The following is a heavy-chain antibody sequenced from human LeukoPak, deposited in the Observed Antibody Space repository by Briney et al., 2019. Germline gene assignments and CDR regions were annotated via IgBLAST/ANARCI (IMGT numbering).Heavy chain of an antibody. Sequence: SVKVSCKASGGTFSSYAISWVRQAPGQGLEWMGGIIPIFGTANYAQKFQGRVTITTDESTSTAYMELSSLRSEDTAVYYCATPSAAADYYYYGMDVWGQGTTVTVSS. J-gene: IGHJ6*02. V-gene: IGHV1-69*05. CDR2: IIPIFGTA. CDR3: ATPSAAADYYYYGMDV. CDR1: GGTFSSYA.